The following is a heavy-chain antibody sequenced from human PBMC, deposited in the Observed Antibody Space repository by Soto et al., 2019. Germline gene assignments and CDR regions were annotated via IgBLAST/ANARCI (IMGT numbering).Heavy chain of an antibody. CDR1: GFTFSSYG. Sequence: PGGSLRLSCAASGFTFSSYGMHWVRQAPGKGLEWVAVISYDGSNKYYADSVKGRFTISRDNSKNTLYLQMNSLRAEDTAVYYCASSWYEAMAVHWGQGTLVTVSS. V-gene: IGHV3-30*03. CDR3: ASSWYEAMAVH. D-gene: IGHD6-13*01. J-gene: IGHJ4*02. CDR2: ISYDGSNK.